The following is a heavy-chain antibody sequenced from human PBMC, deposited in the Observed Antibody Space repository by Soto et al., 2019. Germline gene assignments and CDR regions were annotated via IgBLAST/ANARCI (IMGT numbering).Heavy chain of an antibody. CDR1: GGSISSGGYY. D-gene: IGHD2-21*01. CDR3: ARDGRNGIFDH. CDR2: IYYSGST. V-gene: IGHV4-31*03. J-gene: IGHJ4*02. Sequence: SETLSLTCTVSGGSISSGGYYWSWIRQHPGKGLEWIGYIYYSGSTYYNPSLKSRVTISVDTSKNQFSLKLSSVTAADTAVYYCARDGRNGIFDHWGQGTLVTVSS.